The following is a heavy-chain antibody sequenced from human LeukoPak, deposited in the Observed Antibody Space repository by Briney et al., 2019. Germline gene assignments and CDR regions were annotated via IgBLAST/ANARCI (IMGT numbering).Heavy chain of an antibody. D-gene: IGHD3-22*01. J-gene: IGHJ5*02. CDR3: ARVASGYYDSSGSHYARFDP. CDR1: GGTFSSYA. Sequence: SVKVSCKASGGTFSSYAISWVRQAPGQGLEWMGGIIPIFGTANYAQKFQGRVTITADESTSTAYMELSSLRSEDTAVYYCARVASGYYDSSGSHYARFDPWGQGTLVTVSS. CDR2: IIPIFGTA. V-gene: IGHV1-69*13.